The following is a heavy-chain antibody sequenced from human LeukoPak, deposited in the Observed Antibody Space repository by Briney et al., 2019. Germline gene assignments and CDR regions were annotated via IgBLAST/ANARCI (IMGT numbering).Heavy chain of an antibody. CDR1: GYTFTNSY. CDR3: ARGRQNSGSYSDAFDI. J-gene: IGHJ3*02. D-gene: IGHD1-26*01. Sequence: ASVKVSCKASGYTFTNSYIHWVRQAPGQGLEWMGWISAYNGNTNYAQKLQGRVTMTTDTSTSTAYMELRSLRSDDTAVYYCARGRQNSGSYSDAFDIWGQGTVVTVSS. CDR2: ISAYNGNT. V-gene: IGHV1-18*04.